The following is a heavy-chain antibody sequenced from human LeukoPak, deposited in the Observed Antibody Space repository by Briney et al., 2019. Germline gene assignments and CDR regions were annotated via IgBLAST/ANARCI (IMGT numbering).Heavy chain of an antibody. D-gene: IGHD3-22*01. CDR3: ASRYYYDSSGLPNDAFDI. CDR2: INPNSGGT. V-gene: IGHV1-2*02. CDR1: GYTFTGYY. J-gene: IGHJ3*02. Sequence: WASVKVSCKASGYTFTGYYMHWVRQAPGQGLEWMGWINPNSGGTNYAQKFQGRVTMTRDTSISTAYMELSRLRSDDTAVYYRASRYYYDSSGLPNDAFDIWGQGTMVTVSS.